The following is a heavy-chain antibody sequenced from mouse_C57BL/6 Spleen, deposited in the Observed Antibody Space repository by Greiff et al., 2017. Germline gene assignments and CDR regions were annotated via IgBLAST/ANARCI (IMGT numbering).Heavy chain of an antibody. CDR3: LYYGNYC. CDR2: IDPENGDT. CDR1: GFNIKDDY. V-gene: IGHV14-4*01. J-gene: IGHJ3*01. D-gene: IGHD2-1*01. Sequence: VQLQQSGAELVRPGASVKLSCTASGFNIKDDYMHWVKQRPEQGLEWIGWIDPENGDTEYASKVQGKATITADTSSNTAYLQLSSLTSEDTSVYYCLYYGNYCWGQGTLVTVSA.